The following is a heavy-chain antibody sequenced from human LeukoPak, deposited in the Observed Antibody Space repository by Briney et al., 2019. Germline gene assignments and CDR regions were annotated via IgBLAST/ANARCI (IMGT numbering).Heavy chain of an antibody. J-gene: IGHJ4*02. CDR3: ASGYHLSGSQDY. CDR2: ISSSGSYI. CDR1: RFTFSSYS. V-gene: IGHV3-21*01. Sequence: GGSLRLSCAASRFTFSSYSMNWVRQAPGKGLEWVSSISSSGSYIYHADSVKGRFTISRDNAKNSLYLQMNSLRAEDTAVYYCASGYHLSGSQDYWGQGTLVTVSS. D-gene: IGHD3-22*01.